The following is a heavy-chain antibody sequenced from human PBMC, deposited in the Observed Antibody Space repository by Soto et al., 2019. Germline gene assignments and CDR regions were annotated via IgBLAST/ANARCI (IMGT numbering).Heavy chain of an antibody. V-gene: IGHV3-23*01. D-gene: IGHD6-13*01. CDR1: GFTFSSYA. J-gene: IGHJ6*03. CDR2: ISGSGGST. Sequence: PGGSLRLSCAASGFTFSSYAMSWVRQAPGKGLEWVSAISGSGGSTYYADSVKGRFTISRDNSKNTLYLQMNSLRAEDTAVYYCAKGDSGYSSFLYYYYYYMDVWGKGTTVTVSS. CDR3: AKGDSGYSSFLYYYYYYMDV.